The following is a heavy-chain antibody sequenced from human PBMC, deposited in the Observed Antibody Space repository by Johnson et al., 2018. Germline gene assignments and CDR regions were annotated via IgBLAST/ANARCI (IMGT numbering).Heavy chain of an antibody. CDR1: GFTVSSNY. D-gene: IGHD3-22*01. J-gene: IGHJ6*03. Sequence: VQLVQSGGGLVQPGGSLRLSCAASGFTVSSNYMSWVRQAPGKGLEWVSVIYSGGSTYYADSVKGRFTISRDNSKNTLYLQRNSLRAEDTAVYYCAKYYYDSSGYPFYMDVWGKGTTVTVSS. CDR3: AKYYYDSSGYPFYMDV. V-gene: IGHV3-66*02. CDR2: IYSGGST.